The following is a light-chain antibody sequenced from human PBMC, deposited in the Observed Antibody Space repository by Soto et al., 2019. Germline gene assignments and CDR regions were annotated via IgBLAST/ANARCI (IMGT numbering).Light chain of an antibody. V-gene: IGKV1-5*03. Sequence: DIQMTQSPSTLSASVGDRVTITCRASQSISSWLAWYQQKPGKAPKLLIYKASSLASGVPSRFSGSGSGTEFTLTISSLQPDDFATYYCQQYNSFTFGGGTKVEIK. CDR2: KAS. J-gene: IGKJ4*01. CDR3: QQYNSFT. CDR1: QSISSW.